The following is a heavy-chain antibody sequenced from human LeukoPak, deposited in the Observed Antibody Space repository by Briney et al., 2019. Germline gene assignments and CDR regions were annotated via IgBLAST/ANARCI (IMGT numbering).Heavy chain of an antibody. J-gene: IGHJ4*02. CDR1: GFTFRSHG. Sequence: PGGSLRLSCAASGFTFRSHGMHWIRQAPGKGLEWVAIIWYDGSNKYYAASVNGRFTISRDNSKNTLYLQMNSLRDDDTAVYYCVRDRGALQYFDYWGQGTLVTVSS. CDR2: IWYDGSNK. V-gene: IGHV3-33*01. CDR3: VRDRGALQYFDY. D-gene: IGHD2/OR15-2a*01.